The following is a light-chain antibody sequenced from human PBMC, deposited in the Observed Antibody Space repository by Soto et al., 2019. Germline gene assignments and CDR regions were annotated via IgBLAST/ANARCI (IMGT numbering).Light chain of an antibody. CDR2: GAS. CDR1: QSVSSN. V-gene: IGKV3-15*01. J-gene: IGKJ1*01. Sequence: EIVMTQSPATLSVSPGERATLSCRASQSVSSNLAWYQQKRGQAPRLLIYGASTRATGIPARFSGSGSGTEVTLTISSLQSEDFAVYYCQQYNKWPPWTFGQGTEVEIK. CDR3: QQYNKWPPWT.